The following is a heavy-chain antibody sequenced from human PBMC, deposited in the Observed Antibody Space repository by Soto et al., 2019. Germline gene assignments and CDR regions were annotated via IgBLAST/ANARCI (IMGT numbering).Heavy chain of an antibody. D-gene: IGHD2-15*01. CDR3: ARDGDCSGGSCYSSAFDI. Sequence: QVQLVQSGAEVKKPGSSVKVSCKASGGTFSSYAISWVRQAPGQGLEWMGGIIPIFGTANYAKKFQGRVTITADKSASTAYMELSSLRSEDTAVDYCARDGDCSGGSCYSSAFDIWGQATMVTVSS. CDR2: IIPIFGTA. V-gene: IGHV1-69*06. J-gene: IGHJ3*02. CDR1: GGTFSSYA.